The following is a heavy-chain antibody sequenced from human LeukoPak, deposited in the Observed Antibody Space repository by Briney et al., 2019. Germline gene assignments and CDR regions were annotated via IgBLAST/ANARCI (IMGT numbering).Heavy chain of an antibody. D-gene: IGHD2-2*01. CDR1: GGTFSSYA. V-gene: IGHV1-69*01. CDR2: IIPIFGTA. Sequence: VASVKVSCKASGGTFSSYAISWVRQAPGQGLEWMGGIIPIFGTANYAQKFQGRVTITADESTSTAYMELSSLRSEDTAVYYCARGDPQLHEPEEYYMDVWGKGTTVTVSS. CDR3: ARGDPQLHEPEEYYMDV. J-gene: IGHJ6*03.